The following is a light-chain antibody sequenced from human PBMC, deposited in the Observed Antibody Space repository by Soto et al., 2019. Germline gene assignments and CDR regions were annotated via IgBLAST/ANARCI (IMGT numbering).Light chain of an antibody. CDR1: QGISSY. CDR3: QQLNSYPQT. J-gene: IGKJ2*01. Sequence: IQLTQSPSSLSASVGDRVTITCRASQGISSYLAWYQQKPGKAPKLLIYAASTLQSGVPSRFSGSGSGTDFTLTSSSLQPEDFATYYCQQLNSYPQTFGQGTKLEIK. CDR2: AAS. V-gene: IGKV1-9*01.